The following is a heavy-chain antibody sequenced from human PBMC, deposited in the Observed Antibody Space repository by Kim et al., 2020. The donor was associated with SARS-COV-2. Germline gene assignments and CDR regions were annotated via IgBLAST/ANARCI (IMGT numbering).Heavy chain of an antibody. CDR2: IWYDGSNK. D-gene: IGHD6-19*01. V-gene: IGHV3-33*06. J-gene: IGHJ4*02. CDR3: AKENGSGWSSYFDY. Sequence: GGSLRLSCAASGFTFSSYAMHWVRQAPGKGLEWVAVIWYDGSNKYYADSVKGRFTISRDNSKNTLYLQMNSLRAEDTAVYYCAKENGSGWSSYFDYWGQGTLVTVSS. CDR1: GFTFSSYA.